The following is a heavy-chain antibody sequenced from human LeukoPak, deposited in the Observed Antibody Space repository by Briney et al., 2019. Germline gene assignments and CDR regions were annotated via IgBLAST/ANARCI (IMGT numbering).Heavy chain of an antibody. CDR1: GYTFTSYG. V-gene: IGHV1-18*01. CDR2: VSAYNGNT. D-gene: IGHD3-10*01. Sequence: ASVKVSCKASGYTFTSYGISWVRQAPGQGLEWMGWVSAYNGNTNYAQKLQGRVTMTTDTSTSTAYMELSSLRSDDTAVYYCARDSARYYYGSGSYYNVPLLDSWGQGTLVTVSS. J-gene: IGHJ4*02. CDR3: ARDSARYYYGSGSYYNVPLLDS.